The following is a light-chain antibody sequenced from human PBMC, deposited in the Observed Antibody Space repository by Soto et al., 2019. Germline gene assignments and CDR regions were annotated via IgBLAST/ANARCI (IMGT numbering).Light chain of an antibody. CDR1: SSNIGSNY. CDR3: AVWDASLTGWV. Sequence: QSVLTQPPSASGTPGQRVTISCSGSSSNIGSNYVYWYHQLPGTAPKLVIYRNNQRPSGVPDRISGSKSGTSASLAISGLRSEDEAHYYCAVWDASLTGWVFGGGTKLTVL. CDR2: RNN. J-gene: IGLJ3*02. V-gene: IGLV1-47*01.